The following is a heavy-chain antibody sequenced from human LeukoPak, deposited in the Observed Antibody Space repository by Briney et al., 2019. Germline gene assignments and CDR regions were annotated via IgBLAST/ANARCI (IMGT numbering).Heavy chain of an antibody. CDR2: INAGNGNT. D-gene: IGHD3-16*01. CDR1: GYTFTSYA. CDR3: ARDGTGLGRHNWFDR. Sequence: ASVKVSCKASGYTFTSYAMHWVRQAPGQRREWMGWINAGNGNTKYSQKFQGRVTITRDTSASTAYMELSSLRSEDTAVYYCARDGTGLGRHNWFDRWGQGTLVTVSS. V-gene: IGHV1-3*01. J-gene: IGHJ5*02.